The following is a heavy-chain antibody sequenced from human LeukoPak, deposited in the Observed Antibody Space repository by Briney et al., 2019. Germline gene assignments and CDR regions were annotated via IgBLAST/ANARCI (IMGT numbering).Heavy chain of an antibody. CDR2: IIPIFGTA. Sequence: SVKVSCKASGGTFSSYAISWVRQAPGQGLEWMGGIIPIFGTANYAQKFQGRVTITADESTSTAYMELSSLRSEDTAVYYCARYSPDILATIDLGYYYGMDVWGQGTTVTVSS. CDR3: ARYSPDILATIDLGYYYGMDV. D-gene: IGHD5-12*01. J-gene: IGHJ6*02. CDR1: GGTFSSYA. V-gene: IGHV1-69*01.